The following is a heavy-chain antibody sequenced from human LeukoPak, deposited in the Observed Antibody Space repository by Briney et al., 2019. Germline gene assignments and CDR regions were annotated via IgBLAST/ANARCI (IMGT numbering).Heavy chain of an antibody. J-gene: IGHJ4*02. CDR1: GFTFSSYG. V-gene: IGHV3-33*03. CDR2: IWYDGSNK. D-gene: IGHD6-19*01. Sequence: PGRSLRLSCAASGFTFSSYGMHWVRQAPGKGLEWVAVIWYDGSNKYYADSVKGRFTISRDNAKNSLYLQMNSPRAEDTALYYCAKEPSGWYYFDYWGQGTLVTVSS. CDR3: AKEPSGWYYFDY.